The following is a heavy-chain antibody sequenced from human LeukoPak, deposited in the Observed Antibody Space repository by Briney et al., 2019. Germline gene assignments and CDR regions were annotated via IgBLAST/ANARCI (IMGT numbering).Heavy chain of an antibody. CDR1: TPSISSYY. CDR3: TRLCRDAHYFDDSRSYYQFDY. Sequence: PSETLSLTCTADTPSISSYYWSWIRQPPGKGLEWIGYIYYSGSTNYNPSLKSRVTISVDTSKNQFSLTLSSVTAADTAVYYWTRLCRDAHYFDDSRSYYQFDYWGQGTLVTVSS. CDR2: IYYSGST. V-gene: IGHV4-59*08. J-gene: IGHJ4*02. D-gene: IGHD3-22*01.